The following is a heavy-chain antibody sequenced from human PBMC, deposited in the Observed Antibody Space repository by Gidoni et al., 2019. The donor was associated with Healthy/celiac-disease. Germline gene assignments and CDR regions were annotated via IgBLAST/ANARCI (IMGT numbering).Heavy chain of an antibody. V-gene: IGHV3-21*01. J-gene: IGHJ4*02. Sequence: EVQLVESGGGLVKPGGSLRLSCAASGCTFSSYSMNWVRQAPGKGLEWVSSISSSSSYIYYADSVKGRFTISRDNAKNSLYLQMNSLRAEDTAVYYCARDRESSIAAAAKGPFDYWGQGTLVTVSS. CDR3: ARDRESSIAAAAKGPFDY. CDR1: GCTFSSYS. D-gene: IGHD6-13*01. CDR2: ISSSSSYI.